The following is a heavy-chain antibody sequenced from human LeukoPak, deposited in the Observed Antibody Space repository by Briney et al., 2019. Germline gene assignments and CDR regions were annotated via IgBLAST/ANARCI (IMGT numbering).Heavy chain of an antibody. V-gene: IGHV1-2*02. CDR1: GYTFTGYY. D-gene: IGHD4-17*01. CDR3: ARDPHYGDYGGIDY. Sequence: ASVKVSCKASGYTFTGYYMHWVRQAPGQGLEWMGWINPNSGGTNYAQKFQGRVTMTRDTSISTAYMELSRLRSDDTAVYYCARDPHYGDYGGIDYWGQGTPVTVSS. J-gene: IGHJ4*02. CDR2: INPNSGGT.